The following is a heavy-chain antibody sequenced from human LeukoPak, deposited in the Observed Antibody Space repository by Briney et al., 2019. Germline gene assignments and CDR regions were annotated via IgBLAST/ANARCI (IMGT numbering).Heavy chain of an antibody. V-gene: IGHV3-15*01. CDR2: IKSQTDGGTT. D-gene: IGHD2-2*01. CDR3: TTYHASTAWIDY. J-gene: IGHJ4*02. Sequence: GGSLRLSCAASGFTFSNAWMSWVRQAPGKGLEWVGRIKSQTDGGTTDYAAPVKGRFTISRDDSKNTLYLQMNSLKTEDTAVYYCTTYHASTAWIDYWGQGTLVTVSS. CDR1: GFTFSNAW.